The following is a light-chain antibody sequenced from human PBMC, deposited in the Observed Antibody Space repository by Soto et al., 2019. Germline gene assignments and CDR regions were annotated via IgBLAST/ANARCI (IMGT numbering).Light chain of an antibody. V-gene: IGKV1-5*03. CDR2: KAS. J-gene: IGKJ1*01. CDR1: QSISSW. Sequence: DIQMTQSPSTLSASVGGKVTITCRASQSISSWLAWYQQKPGKAPNLLIYKASSLESGVPSRFSGSGSGTEFSLTISSLQPDDFATYYCQQYNSYWTFGQGTKVDIK. CDR3: QQYNSYWT.